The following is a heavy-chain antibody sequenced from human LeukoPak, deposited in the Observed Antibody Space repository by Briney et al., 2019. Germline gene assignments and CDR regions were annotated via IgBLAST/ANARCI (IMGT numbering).Heavy chain of an antibody. CDR2: ISYDGSNK. J-gene: IGHJ4*02. CDR3: AKDTSTRGTSWYGYYFDY. D-gene: IGHD6-13*01. CDR1: GFAFSSYA. V-gene: IGHV3-30*18. Sequence: GGSLRLSCAASGFAFSSYAMSWVRQAPGKGLEWVAVISYDGSNKYYADSVKGRFTISRDNSKNTLYLQMNSLRAEDTAVYYCAKDTSTRGTSWYGYYFDYWGQGTLVTVSS.